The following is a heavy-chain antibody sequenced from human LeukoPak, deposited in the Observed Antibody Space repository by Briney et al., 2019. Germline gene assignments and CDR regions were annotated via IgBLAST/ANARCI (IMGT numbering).Heavy chain of an antibody. J-gene: IGHJ4*02. V-gene: IGHV4-59*01. CDR3: TRVVNGGHFDY. Sequence: SETLSLTCSVSGASINDYYWTWIRQPPGKGLEWIGYVYHTGTSGYHPSLKSRVAMSLNTSKNQVSLKLRSVTAADTAVYFCTRVVNGGHFDYWGQGTLVTVSS. CDR1: GASINDYY. CDR2: VYHTGTS. D-gene: IGHD2-8*01.